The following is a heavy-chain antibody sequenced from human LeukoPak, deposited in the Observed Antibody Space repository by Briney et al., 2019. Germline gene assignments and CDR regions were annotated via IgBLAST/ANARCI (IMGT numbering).Heavy chain of an antibody. CDR2: IWYDGSNK. D-gene: IGHD2-2*01. Sequence: GGSLRLSCAASGFTFSSYGMHWVRQAPGKGLEWVAVIWYDGSNKYYADSVKGRFTISRDNSKNTLDLQMNNLRAEDTAVYYCARVIRSAIVVVPPPPNAFDIWGQGTVVTVSS. CDR3: ARVIRSAIVVVPPPPNAFDI. V-gene: IGHV3-33*01. J-gene: IGHJ3*02. CDR1: GFTFSSYG.